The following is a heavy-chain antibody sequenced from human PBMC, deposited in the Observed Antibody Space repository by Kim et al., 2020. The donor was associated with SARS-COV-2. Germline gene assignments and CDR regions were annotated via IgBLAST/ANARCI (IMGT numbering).Heavy chain of an antibody. CDR2: FDPVVVEK. J-gene: IGHJ3*02. CDR3: VSSLPHSLNDDVFDI. Sequence: ASVKVSCKVSGYPLSELSIHWVRQAPGKVLEWMGGFDPVVVEKTYAHKFQGRVTMTEDTSTDTAYLDVSSLTSEDTAVYYFVSSLPHSLNDDVFDIWGHG. CDR1: GYPLSELS. V-gene: IGHV1-24*01. D-gene: IGHD1-1*01.